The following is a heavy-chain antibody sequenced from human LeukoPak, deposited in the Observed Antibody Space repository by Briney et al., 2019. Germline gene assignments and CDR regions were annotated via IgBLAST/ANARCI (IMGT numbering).Heavy chain of an antibody. CDR3: ARTYCGGDCNNRYFDY. CDR2: INPSGGRT. CDR1: GYILSSYY. J-gene: IGHJ4*02. V-gene: IGHV1-46*01. Sequence: ASVKVSCKASGYILSSYYMHWVRQAPGQGLEWMGIINPSGGRTDHAQKFQGRVTMTRDTSTSTVYMELNSLRSEDTALYYCARTYCGGDCNNRYFDYWGQGTLVTVSS. D-gene: IGHD2-21*02.